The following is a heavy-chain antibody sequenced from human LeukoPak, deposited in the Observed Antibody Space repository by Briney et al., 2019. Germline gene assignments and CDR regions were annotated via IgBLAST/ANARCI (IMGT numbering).Heavy chain of an antibody. CDR1: GYTFTDYY. J-gene: IGHJ4*02. V-gene: IGHV1-2*02. CDR2: INPNGGGT. D-gene: IGHD3-3*01. Sequence: ASVKVSRKTSGYTFTDYYIHWLRQAPGQGLEWMGWINPNGGGTNYAQKFQGRVTMTRDTSISTVYMEVSRLRSDDTAVYHCARRGNTIFGVIDYWGQGTLVTVSS. CDR3: ARRGNTIFGVIDY.